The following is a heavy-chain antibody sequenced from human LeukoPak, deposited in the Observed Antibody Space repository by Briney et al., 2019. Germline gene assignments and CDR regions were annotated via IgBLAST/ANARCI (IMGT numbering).Heavy chain of an antibody. CDR2: ISAYNGNT. J-gene: IGHJ6*02. D-gene: IGHD3-16*02. CDR1: GYTFTSYG. CDR3: ARVIEDYYYGMDV. Sequence: ASVTVSCKASGYTFTSYGISWVRQAPGQGREWMGWISAYNGNTNYAQKLQGRVTMITETSTSTASMELRSVRSDDTAVYYCARVIEDYYYGMDVWGQGTTVTVSS. V-gene: IGHV1-18*01.